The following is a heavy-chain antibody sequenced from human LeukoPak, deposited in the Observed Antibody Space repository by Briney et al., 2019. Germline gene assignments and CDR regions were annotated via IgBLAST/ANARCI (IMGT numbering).Heavy chain of an antibody. CDR3: ARDGSSSWSYFDY. J-gene: IGHJ4*02. CDR1: GYTFTGYY. Sequence: ASVKVSCKASGYTFTGYYMHWVRQAPGQGLEWMGWINPNSGGTNYAQKFQGRVTMTRDTSISTAYMELSRLRSDDTAVYYCARDGSSSWSYFDYWGQGTLVTVSS. CDR2: INPNSGGT. D-gene: IGHD6-13*01. V-gene: IGHV1-2*02.